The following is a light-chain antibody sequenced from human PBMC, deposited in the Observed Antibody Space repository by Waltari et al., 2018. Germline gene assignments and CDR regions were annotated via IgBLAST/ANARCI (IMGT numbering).Light chain of an antibody. CDR3: QSYDTSLTVV. CDR1: GSNIGAGYD. CDR2: GST. J-gene: IGLJ3*02. Sequence: QSVLTQPPSVSGAPGQTVTISCTGSGSNIGAGYDVHWYQQVPRAAPKLLIYGSTIRPLGVPDRFFGSTSGTSASLAITGLQAEDEAVYYCQSYDTSLTVVFGGGTKLTVL. V-gene: IGLV1-40*01.